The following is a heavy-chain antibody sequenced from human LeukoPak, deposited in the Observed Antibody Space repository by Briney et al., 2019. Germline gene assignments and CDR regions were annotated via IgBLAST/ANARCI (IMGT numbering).Heavy chain of an antibody. CDR2: VYTRGST. CDR3: AREPLQAGGFDF. J-gene: IGHJ4*02. Sequence: SETLSLTCTVSDGSISSGNYYWSWIRQPAGKGLEWIGRVYTRGSTIYNPSLKSRVTISVDTSKNQFSLKLSSVTAADTAVYYCAREPLQAGGFDFWGQGTLVSVSS. V-gene: IGHV4-61*02. CDR1: DGSISSGNYY. D-gene: IGHD3-16*01.